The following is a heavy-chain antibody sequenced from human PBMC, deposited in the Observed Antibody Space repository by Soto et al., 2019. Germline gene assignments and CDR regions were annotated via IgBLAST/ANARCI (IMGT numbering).Heavy chain of an antibody. CDR2: INPGNGDT. CDR3: ARVDPRGVAVVRDY. Sequence: GASVKVPCKPSGYSFTKYGLHWVRQAPGQRLEWMGCINPGNGDTKYSQKCQGRVTLTTDTSTSTAYMELRSLRSDDTAVYFCARVDPRGVAVVRDYWGQGTLVTVSS. D-gene: IGHD3-10*01. CDR1: GYSFTKYG. V-gene: IGHV1-3*01. J-gene: IGHJ4*02.